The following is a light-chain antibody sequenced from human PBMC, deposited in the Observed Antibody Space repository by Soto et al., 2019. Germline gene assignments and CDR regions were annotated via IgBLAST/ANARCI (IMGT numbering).Light chain of an antibody. CDR1: TSNLGSGYD. Sequence: QSVLTQPPSVSRAPGQRVTISCAGSTSNLGSGYDVHWYQQLPGAAPKLLIYGFFNRPSGIPDRFSGSRSGTSASLVITGLQAEDEADYYCQSFDSSLSGYVFGTGTKLTVL. J-gene: IGLJ1*01. CDR2: GFF. V-gene: IGLV1-40*01. CDR3: QSFDSSLSGYV.